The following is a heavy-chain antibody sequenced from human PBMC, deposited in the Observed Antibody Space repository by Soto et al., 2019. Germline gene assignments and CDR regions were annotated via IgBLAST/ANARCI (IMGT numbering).Heavy chain of an antibody. J-gene: IGHJ4*02. CDR2: IYSGGTT. CDR3: ARDHGGQSGNFMFDN. D-gene: IGHD3-16*01. V-gene: IGHV3-53*01. CDR1: EGNSVDNY. Sequence: GVPLRLCCTAAEGNSVDNYGCWVRQDPGKGLEWVSIIYSGGTTYYADSVKGRFTISRDNSKNTLYLQMNSLRAEDTAVYYCARDHGGQSGNFMFDNSGQGT.